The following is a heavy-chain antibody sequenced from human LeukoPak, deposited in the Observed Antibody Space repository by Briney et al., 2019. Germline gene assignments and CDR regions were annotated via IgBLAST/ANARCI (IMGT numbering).Heavy chain of an antibody. J-gene: IGHJ4*02. V-gene: IGHV3-23*01. D-gene: IGHD3-22*01. CDR1: GFTFSSYA. CDR2: ISGSGGST. Sequence: PGGSLRLSCAASGFTFSSYAMSWVRQAPGKGLEWLSAISGSGGSTYYADSVKGRFTISRDNSKNTLYLQMNSLRAEDTAVYYCAKESGYYDSSGYEGYWGQGTLVTVSS. CDR3: AKESGYYDSSGYEGY.